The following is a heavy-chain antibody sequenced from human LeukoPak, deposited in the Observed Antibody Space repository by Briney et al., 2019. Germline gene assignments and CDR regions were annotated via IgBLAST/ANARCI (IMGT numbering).Heavy chain of an antibody. D-gene: IGHD6-19*01. Sequence: GGALRLSCAASGFTFSRYAMSWVRQAPGKGLEWVSSVSIDGDTYYTDSVKGRFTISRDVSRNTLFLQMISLRAEDTALYYCARSRSGSVAGTSDYWGQGTLVIVSS. CDR3: ARSRSGSVAGTSDY. CDR2: VSIDGDT. V-gene: IGHV3-23*01. CDR1: GFTFSRYA. J-gene: IGHJ4*02.